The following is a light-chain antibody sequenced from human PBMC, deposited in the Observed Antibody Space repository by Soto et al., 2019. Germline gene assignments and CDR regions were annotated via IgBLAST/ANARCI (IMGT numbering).Light chain of an antibody. CDR3: QQRYSTLWT. V-gene: IGKV1-39*01. J-gene: IGKJ1*01. Sequence: DIQMTQSPSSLSASVGDRVTITCRASQNIKNHLNWYQQKPGKAPKVLIYDASSLQSGVPSRFSGSGSGTTFTLTISSLRPEDFATYYCQQRYSTLWTFGQGTKVDIK. CDR1: QNIKNH. CDR2: DAS.